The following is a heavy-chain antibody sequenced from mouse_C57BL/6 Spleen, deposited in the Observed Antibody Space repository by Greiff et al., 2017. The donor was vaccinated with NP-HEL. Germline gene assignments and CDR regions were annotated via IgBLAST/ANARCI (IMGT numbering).Heavy chain of an antibody. CDR3: ARGDYDRFAY. J-gene: IGHJ3*01. CDR2: ISDGGSYT. D-gene: IGHD2-4*01. CDR1: GFTFSSYA. V-gene: IGHV5-4*03. Sequence: EVKLVESGGGLVKPGGSLKLSCAASGFTFSSYAMSWVRQTPEKRLEWVATISDGGSYTYYPDNVKGRFTISRDNAKNNLYLQMSHLKSEDTAMYYCARGDYDRFAYWGQGTLVTVSA.